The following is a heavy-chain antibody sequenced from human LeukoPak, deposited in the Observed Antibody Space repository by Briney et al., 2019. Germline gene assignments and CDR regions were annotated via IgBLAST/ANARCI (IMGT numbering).Heavy chain of an antibody. CDR3: AGGSYGEVTPFDY. V-gene: IGHV4-59*01. J-gene: IGHJ4*02. CDR2: IYYSGST. D-gene: IGHD4-17*01. Sequence: SETLSLTCTVSGGSISSYYWSWIRQPPGKGLEWIGYIYYSGSTNYNPSLKSRVTISVDTSKNQFSLKLSSVTAADTAVYYCAGGSYGEVTPFDYWGQGTLVTVSS. CDR1: GGSISSYY.